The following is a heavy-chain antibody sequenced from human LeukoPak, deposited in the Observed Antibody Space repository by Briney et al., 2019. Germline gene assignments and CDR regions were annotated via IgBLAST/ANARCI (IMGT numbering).Heavy chain of an antibody. J-gene: IGHJ3*02. CDR2: ISSSGSTI. V-gene: IGHV3-11*04. CDR3: ARASVGSSWYLGAFDI. Sequence: GGSLRLSCAASGFTFSNAWMSWVRQAPGKGLEWVSYISSSGSTIYYADSVKGRFTISRDNAKNSLYLQMNSLRAEDTAVYYCARASVGSSWYLGAFDIWGQGTMVTVSS. CDR1: GFTFSNAW. D-gene: IGHD6-13*01.